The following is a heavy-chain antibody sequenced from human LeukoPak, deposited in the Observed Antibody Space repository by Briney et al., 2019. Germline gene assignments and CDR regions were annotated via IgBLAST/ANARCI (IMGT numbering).Heavy chain of an antibody. CDR1: GFTVSSNY. Sequence: GGSLRLSCAASGFTVSSNYMSWVRQAPGKGLEWVSIIYSGGNTYYADSVKGRFTISRDNSENTLYLQMNSLRAEDTAVYYCARATNYYDSSGYYFFDYWGQGTLLTVSS. CDR3: ARATNYYDSSGYYFFDY. J-gene: IGHJ4*02. D-gene: IGHD3-22*01. V-gene: IGHV3-53*01. CDR2: IYSGGNT.